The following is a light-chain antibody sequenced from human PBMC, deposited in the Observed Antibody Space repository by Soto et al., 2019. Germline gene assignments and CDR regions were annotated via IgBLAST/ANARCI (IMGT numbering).Light chain of an antibody. V-gene: IGLV3-21*04. CDR2: YDD. J-gene: IGLJ2*01. Sequence: SYELTQPPSVSVAPGKTAMITCGGNNIGSKSLHWYQQKPGQAPVLVIYYDDDRPSGIPERFSGSNSGNTATLTISRVEAGDEADYYCQVWHSGSDQGVVFGGGTKLTVL. CDR3: QVWHSGSDQGVV. CDR1: NIGSKS.